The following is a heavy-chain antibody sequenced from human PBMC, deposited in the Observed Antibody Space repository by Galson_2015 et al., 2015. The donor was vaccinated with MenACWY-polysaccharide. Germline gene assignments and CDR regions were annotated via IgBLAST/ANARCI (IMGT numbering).Heavy chain of an antibody. D-gene: IGHD3-22*01. J-gene: IGHJ6*02. Sequence: SLRLSCAASGLRFNTDAMSWVRQAPGKGLEWVSTISGSGDFTFYADSVKGRFTISRDNSKNTVYVEMNSLRVEDTALYYCAKDWATYDHEGKQYDGVDVWGRGPTVPVS. CDR2: ISGSGDFT. CDR3: AKDWATYDHEGKQYDGVDV. CDR1: GLRFNTDA. V-gene: IGHV3-23*01.